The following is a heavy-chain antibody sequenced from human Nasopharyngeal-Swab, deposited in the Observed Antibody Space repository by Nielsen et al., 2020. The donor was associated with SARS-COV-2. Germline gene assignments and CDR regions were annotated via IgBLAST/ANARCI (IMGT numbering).Heavy chain of an antibody. CDR1: GGSFSGYY. D-gene: IGHD2-15*01. CDR2: INHSGST. Sequence: SEILSLTCAVYGGSFSGYYWSWIRQPPGKGLEWIGEINHSGSTNYNPSLKSRVTISVDTSKNQFSLKLSSVIAADTAVYYCARASKYCSGGSCYSHYYYYYMEVWGKGTTVTVSS. CDR3: ARASKYCSGGSCYSHYYYYYMEV. V-gene: IGHV4-34*01. J-gene: IGHJ6*03.